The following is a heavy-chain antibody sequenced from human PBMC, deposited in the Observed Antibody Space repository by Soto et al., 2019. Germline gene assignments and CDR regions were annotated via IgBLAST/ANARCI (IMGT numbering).Heavy chain of an antibody. Sequence: GXSVKVSCKASVGTFSSYAISWVRQAPGQGLEWMGGIIPIFGTANYAQKFQGRVAITADESTSTAYMELSSLRSEDTAVYYCARDLGTTTAMDFWGQGTTVTVSS. CDR1: VGTFSSYA. J-gene: IGHJ6*02. V-gene: IGHV1-69*13. CDR2: IIPIFGTA. CDR3: ARDLGTTTAMDF. D-gene: IGHD4-4*01.